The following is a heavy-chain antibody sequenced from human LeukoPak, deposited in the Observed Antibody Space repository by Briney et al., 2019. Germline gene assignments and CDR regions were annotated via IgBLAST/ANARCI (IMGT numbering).Heavy chain of an antibody. CDR1: GGSISSGSYY. D-gene: IGHD3-22*01. CDR3: ARGVRDSSGSYQGAFDI. CDR2: IYTSGST. V-gene: IGHV4-61*02. Sequence: SETLSLTCTVSGGSISSGSYYWSWIRQPAGKGLEWIGRIYTSGSTNYNPSLKSRVTISVDTSKNQFSLKLSSVTAADTAVYYCARGVRDSSGSYQGAFDIWGQGTMVTVSS. J-gene: IGHJ3*02.